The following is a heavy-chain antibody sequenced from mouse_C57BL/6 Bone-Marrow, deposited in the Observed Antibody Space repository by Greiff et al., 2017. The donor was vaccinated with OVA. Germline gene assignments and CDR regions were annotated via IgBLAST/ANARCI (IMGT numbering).Heavy chain of an antibody. Sequence: QVQLQQPGAELVKPGASVKLSCKASGYTFTSYWMHWVKQRPGQGLEWIGMIHPNSGSTNYNEKFKSKATLTVDKSSSTAYMQLSSLTSEDSAVYYCARGRLRLPFAYWGQGTLVTVSA. CDR2: IHPNSGST. CDR1: GYTFTSYW. J-gene: IGHJ3*01. CDR3: ARGRLRLPFAY. V-gene: IGHV1-64*01. D-gene: IGHD3-2*02.